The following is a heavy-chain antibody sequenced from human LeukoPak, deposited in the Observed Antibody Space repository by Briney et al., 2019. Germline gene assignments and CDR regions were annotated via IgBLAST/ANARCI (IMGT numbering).Heavy chain of an antibody. CDR1: GYTFTGYY. Sequence: ASVKVSCKASGYTFTGYYMHWVRQAPGQGLEWMGWINPNSGGTNYAQKFQGRVTMTRDTSISTAYMELSRLRSDDTAVYYCALGMDYYDSSGYLIDYWGQGTLVTVSS. D-gene: IGHD3-22*01. CDR3: ALGMDYYDSSGYLIDY. V-gene: IGHV1-2*02. J-gene: IGHJ4*02. CDR2: INPNSGGT.